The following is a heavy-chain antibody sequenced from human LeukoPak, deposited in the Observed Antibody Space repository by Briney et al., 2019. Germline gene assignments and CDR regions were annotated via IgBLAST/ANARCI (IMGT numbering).Heavy chain of an antibody. D-gene: IGHD5-12*01. CDR3: AKGAEVARGTFDY. CDR1: GFTVSNYG. J-gene: IGHJ4*02. CDR2: ISGSGGSA. V-gene: IGHV3-23*01. Sequence: GGTLRLSCAASGFTVSNYGMNWVRQTPGKGLEWASAISGSGGSAYYADSVKGRFTISRDNSKNTLYLQMNSLRAEDTAVYYCAKGAEVARGTFDYWGQGTLVIVSS.